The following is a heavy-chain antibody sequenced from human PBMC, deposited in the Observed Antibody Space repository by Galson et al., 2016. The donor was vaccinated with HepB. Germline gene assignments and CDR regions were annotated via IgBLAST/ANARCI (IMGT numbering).Heavy chain of an antibody. CDR3: TREEMYYGSGSYYNPGGY. V-gene: IGHV1-69*06. D-gene: IGHD3-10*01. CDR1: GGTFSSSA. Sequence: SVKVSCKASGGTFSSSAISWVRQAPGQGLEWMGGIIPIFGTSNYAQKFQGRVTITADKSTSTAYMELSSLRSEDTALYYCTREEMYYGSGSYYNPGGYWGQGTLVTVSS. CDR2: IIPIFGTS. J-gene: IGHJ4*02.